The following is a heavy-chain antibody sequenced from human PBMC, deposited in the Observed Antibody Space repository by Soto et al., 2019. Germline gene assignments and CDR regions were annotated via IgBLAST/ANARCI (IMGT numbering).Heavy chain of an antibody. CDR2: FYHSGSI. D-gene: IGHD6-6*01. Sequence: QLQLQESGPGLVKPSDTLSLTCTVSGCSMSSGSDYWGWIRQSPGKGLEWIGTFYHSGSIYYNPSLKSRVTISVDTSKAEFFVKLSSVTASDTVVHSCARSWGSSGRYTWFDPWGQGTVVTVSS. V-gene: IGHV4-39*01. CDR3: ARSWGSSGRYTWFDP. CDR1: GCSMSSGSDY. J-gene: IGHJ5*02.